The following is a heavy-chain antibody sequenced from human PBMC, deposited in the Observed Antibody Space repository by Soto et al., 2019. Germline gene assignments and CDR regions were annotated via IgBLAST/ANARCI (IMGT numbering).Heavy chain of an antibody. V-gene: IGHV4-4*07. Sequence: SETLSLTCTVSGDSVSKYYWNWIRQPAGKGLEWIGRIYSTRSPNYNPSLKSRVTMSVDTSNNQFSLKLSSVTAADTAVYYCARIHDFWSGPFDYWGQGTLVTVSS. D-gene: IGHD3-3*01. CDR1: GDSVSKYY. J-gene: IGHJ4*02. CDR2: IYSTRSP. CDR3: ARIHDFWSGPFDY.